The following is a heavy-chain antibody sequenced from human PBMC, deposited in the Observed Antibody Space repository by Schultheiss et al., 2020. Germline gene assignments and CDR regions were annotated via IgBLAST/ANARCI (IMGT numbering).Heavy chain of an antibody. J-gene: IGHJ3*02. D-gene: IGHD6-25*01. CDR1: GFTFDDSA. Sequence: SVRLSCAASGFTFDDSAMHWVRQAPGKGPEWVSGISWNSVSIVYADSARGRFTISIDNAKKSLYLQMNSLRAEDTALYYCAKRKQRAFDIWGPGTMVTVSS. V-gene: IGHV3-9*01. CDR2: ISWNSVSI. CDR3: AKRKQRAFDI.